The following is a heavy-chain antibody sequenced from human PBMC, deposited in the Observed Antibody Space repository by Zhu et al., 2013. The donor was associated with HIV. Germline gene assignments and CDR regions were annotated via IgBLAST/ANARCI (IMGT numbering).Heavy chain of an antibody. CDR1: GFTFSSYG. CDR3: AKLPHLNSPGY. D-gene: IGHD1-20*01. V-gene: IGHV3-30*18. J-gene: IGHJ4*02. Sequence: VQLVESGGGVVQPGRSLRLSCAASGFTFSSYGMHWVRQAPGKGLEWVAVISYDGSNKYYADSVKGRFTISRDNSKNTLYLQMNSLRAEDTAVYYCAKLPHLNSPGYWGQGTLVTVSS. CDR2: ISYDGSNK.